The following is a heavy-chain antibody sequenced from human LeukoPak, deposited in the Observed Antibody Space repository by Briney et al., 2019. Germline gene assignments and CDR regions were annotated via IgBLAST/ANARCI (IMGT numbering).Heavy chain of an antibody. CDR1: GYTFTSYG. J-gene: IGHJ4*02. Sequence: ASVKVSCKTSGYTFTSYGISWVRQAPGQGLEWMAWISGYNGDTNYAQKLQGRVTMTTDTSTSTAYMELRSLRSDDTAVYYCARDPSQEYGSGSYYTGPDYWGQGTLVTVSS. CDR3: ARDPSQEYGSGSYYTGPDY. D-gene: IGHD3-10*01. V-gene: IGHV1-18*01. CDR2: ISGYNGDT.